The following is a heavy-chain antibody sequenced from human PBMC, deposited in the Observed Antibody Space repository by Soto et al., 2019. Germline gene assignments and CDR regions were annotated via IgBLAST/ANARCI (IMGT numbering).Heavy chain of an antibody. Sequence: QVQLVQSGAEVKKPGASVKVSCKASGYTFTSYGISWVRQAPGQGLEWMGWISAYKGNTNYAQKLQARVTMTTDTSTSTAYMELRSLRSDDAAVYYCARVASSSLMTYVDYWGQGTLVTVSS. V-gene: IGHV1-18*01. CDR3: ARVASSSLMTYVDY. J-gene: IGHJ4*02. CDR1: GYTFTSYG. CDR2: ISAYKGNT. D-gene: IGHD6-13*01.